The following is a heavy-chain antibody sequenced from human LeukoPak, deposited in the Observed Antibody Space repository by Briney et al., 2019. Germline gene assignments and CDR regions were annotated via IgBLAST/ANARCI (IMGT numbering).Heavy chain of an antibody. V-gene: IGHV4-34*01. Sequence: PSETLSLTCAVYGGSFSGYYWSWIRQPPGKGLEWIGEINHSGSTNYNPSLKSRVTISVDTSKNQFSLKLSSVTAADTAVYYCARGRDGSPRDYGDYSLDYWGQGTLVTVSS. CDR1: GGSFSGYY. CDR2: INHSGST. CDR3: ARGRDGSPRDYGDYSLDY. J-gene: IGHJ4*02. D-gene: IGHD4-17*01.